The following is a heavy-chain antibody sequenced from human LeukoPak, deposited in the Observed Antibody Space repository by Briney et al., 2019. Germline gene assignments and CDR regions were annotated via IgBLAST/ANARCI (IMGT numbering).Heavy chain of an antibody. V-gene: IGHV4-39*07. J-gene: IGHJ6*03. CDR2: IYHSGST. Sequence: SETLSLTCTVSGGSISSGTYYWAWIRQPPGKGLEWIGTIYHSGSTYYDPSLKSRVTISVDTSKNQFSLNLTSLTAADTAVYYCARDRKYYYHMDVWGKGTTVTVSS. CDR1: GGSISSGTYY. CDR3: ARDRKYYYHMDV. D-gene: IGHD1-14*01.